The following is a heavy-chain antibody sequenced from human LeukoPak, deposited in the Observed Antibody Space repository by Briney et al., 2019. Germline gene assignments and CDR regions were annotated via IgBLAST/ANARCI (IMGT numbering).Heavy chain of an antibody. D-gene: IGHD1-1*01. CDR2: IIPIFGTA. V-gene: IGHV1-69*05. Sequence: SVKVSCKASGVTFSSYAIRWVRQAPGQGLEWIGGIIPIFGTANYAQKFQGRVTITTDESTSTAYMELSSLRSEDTAVYYCAGGGDWLEPRNWCHPWRQGPLVSVSS. CDR1: GVTFSSYA. J-gene: IGHJ5*02. CDR3: AGGGDWLEPRNWCHP.